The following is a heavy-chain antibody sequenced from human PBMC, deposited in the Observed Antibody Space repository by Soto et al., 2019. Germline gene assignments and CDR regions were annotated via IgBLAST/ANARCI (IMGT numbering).Heavy chain of an antibody. CDR3: ARHSNEYRKSLDY. CDR1: GGSISSYY. Sequence: LSLTCTVSGGSISSYYWSWIRQPPGKGLEWIVYIYYSGSTNYNPSLKSRVTISVDTSKNQFSLKLSSVTAADTAVYYCARHSNEYRKSLDYWGQGTLVTV. CDR2: IYYSGST. D-gene: IGHD1-1*01. J-gene: IGHJ4*02. V-gene: IGHV4-59*08.